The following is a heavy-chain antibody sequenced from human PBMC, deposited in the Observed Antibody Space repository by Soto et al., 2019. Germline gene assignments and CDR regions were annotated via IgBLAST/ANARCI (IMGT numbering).Heavy chain of an antibody. CDR1: GYTFTSYD. CDR2: MNPNSGNT. Sequence: ASAKVSCKASGYTFTSYDINWVRQATGQGLEWMGWMNPNSGNTGYAQKFQGRVTMTRNTSISTAYMELSSLRSEDTAVYYCARVRSSGWKGAEYFQHWGQGTLVTVSS. CDR3: ARVRSSGWKGAEYFQH. D-gene: IGHD6-19*01. J-gene: IGHJ1*01. V-gene: IGHV1-8*01.